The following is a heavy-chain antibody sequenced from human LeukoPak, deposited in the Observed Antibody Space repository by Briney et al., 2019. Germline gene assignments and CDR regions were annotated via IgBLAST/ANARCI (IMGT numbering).Heavy chain of an antibody. D-gene: IGHD3-10*01. CDR3: AKDIHYGSGSPGMDV. CDR2: ISWDGGSP. CDR1: GFTFSSYE. J-gene: IGHJ6*04. V-gene: IGHV3-43D*03. Sequence: PGGSLRLSCAASGFTFSSYEMNWVRQAPGKGLEWVSLISWDGGSPYYADSVKGRFTISRDNNKNSLYLQMNSLRPEDTALYYCAKDIHYGSGSPGMDVWGKGTTVIVSS.